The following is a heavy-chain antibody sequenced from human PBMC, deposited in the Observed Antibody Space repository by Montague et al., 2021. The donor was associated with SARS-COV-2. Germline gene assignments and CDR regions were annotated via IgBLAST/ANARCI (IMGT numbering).Heavy chain of an antibody. D-gene: IGHD3-3*01. CDR2: VDYSGNT. V-gene: IGHV4-39*01. J-gene: IGHJ4*02. Sequence: SETLSLTCTVTGGPISGSSDYWGWIRQSPGKGLEWIASVDYSGNTYYSPSLKSRLTISVDTSKNQFSLKMTSVTAAATALHYCARRDYSYFWGDWGQGTLVTVSS. CDR1: GGPISGSSDY. CDR3: ARRDYSYFWGD.